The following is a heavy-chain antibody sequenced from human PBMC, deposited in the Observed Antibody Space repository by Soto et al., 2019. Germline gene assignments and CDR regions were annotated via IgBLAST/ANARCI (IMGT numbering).Heavy chain of an antibody. J-gene: IGHJ4*02. V-gene: IGHV3-30*18. CDR2: ISYDGSNK. CDR1: GFTFSSYG. CDR3: AKSGRDPIQLVYYFDY. Sequence: GGSLRLSCAASGFTFSSYGMHWVRQAPGKGLEWVAVISYDGSNKYYADSVKGRFTISRDNSKNTLYLQMNSLRAEDTAVYYCAKSGRDPIQLVYYFDYWGQGTMVTVYS. D-gene: IGHD5-18*01.